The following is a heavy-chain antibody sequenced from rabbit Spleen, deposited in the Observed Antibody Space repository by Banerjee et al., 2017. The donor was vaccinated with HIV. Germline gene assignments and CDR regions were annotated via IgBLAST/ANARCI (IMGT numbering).Heavy chain of an antibody. D-gene: IGHD1-1*01. V-gene: IGHV1S45*01. CDR3: ARSIASDSGVYSFDFHL. CDR1: GFSLSSSYY. J-gene: IGHJ4*01. CDR2: IYGGSDGNT. Sequence: QEQLEESGGDLVKPEGSLTLTCTASGFSLSSSYYLCWVRQAPGKGLEWIACIYGGSDGNTYYANWVNGRFTVSNTSSTTVTLQMTSLTAADTATYFCARSIASDSGVYSFDFHLWGPGTLVTVS.